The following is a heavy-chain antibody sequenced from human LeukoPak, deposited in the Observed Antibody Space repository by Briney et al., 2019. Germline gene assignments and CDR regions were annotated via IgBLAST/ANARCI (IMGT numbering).Heavy chain of an antibody. J-gene: IGHJ6*03. Sequence: GGSLRLSCAASGFTFSSYGMHWVRQAPGKGLEWVAFIRYDGSNKYYADSVKGRFTISRGNSKNTLYLQMNSLRAEDTAVYYCAKDRVAVMWWSRVSPTYYYYMDVWGKGTTVTVSS. V-gene: IGHV3-30*02. CDR1: GFTFSSYG. CDR2: IRYDGSNK. D-gene: IGHD2-21*01. CDR3: AKDRVAVMWWSRVSPTYYYYMDV.